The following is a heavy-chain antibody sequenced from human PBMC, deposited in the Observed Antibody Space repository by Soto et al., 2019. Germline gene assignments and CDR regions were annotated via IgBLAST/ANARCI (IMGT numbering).Heavy chain of an antibody. Sequence: EVQLLESGGGLVQPGGSLRLSCAASGFTFSRYAMTWVRQAPGKGLEWVSGISGGGGSTYYADSVKGRFTISRDNSKNTLFLQMTILRAEDTAGYYCAKDRTPGDYHYGMEVWGQGTTFTVSS. CDR1: GFTFSRYA. CDR2: ISGGGGST. V-gene: IGHV3-23*01. J-gene: IGHJ6*02. CDR3: AKDRTPGDYHYGMEV. D-gene: IGHD1-26*01.